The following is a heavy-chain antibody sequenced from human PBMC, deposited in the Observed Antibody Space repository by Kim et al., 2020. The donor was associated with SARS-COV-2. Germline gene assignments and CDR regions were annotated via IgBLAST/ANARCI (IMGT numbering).Heavy chain of an antibody. CDR1: GFTFSSYA. D-gene: IGHD3-22*01. CDR3: ASLITMIGYFDY. J-gene: IGHJ4*02. V-gene: IGHV3-30*04. Sequence: GGSLRLSCAASGFTFSSYAMHWVRQAPGKGLEWVAVISYDGSNKYYADSVKGRFTISRDNSKNTLYLQMNSLRAEDTAVYYCASLITMIGYFDYWGQGTLVTVSS. CDR2: ISYDGSNK.